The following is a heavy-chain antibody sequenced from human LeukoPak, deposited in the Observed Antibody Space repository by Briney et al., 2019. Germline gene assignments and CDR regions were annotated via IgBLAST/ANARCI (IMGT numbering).Heavy chain of an antibody. D-gene: IGHD2/OR15-2a*01. CDR1: GFTFSSYA. CDR2: ISGSGGST. V-gene: IGHV3-23*01. J-gene: IGHJ4*02. CDR3: AKDLLARPDY. Sequence: GGSLRLSCAASGFTFSSYAMTWVRQAPGKGLEWVSAISGSGGSTYYADSVKGRFTISRDNSKNTLCLQMNSLRAEDTAVYYCAKDLLARPDYWGQGTLVTVSS.